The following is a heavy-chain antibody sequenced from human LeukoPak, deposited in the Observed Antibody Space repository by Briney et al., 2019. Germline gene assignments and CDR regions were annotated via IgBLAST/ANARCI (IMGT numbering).Heavy chain of an antibody. V-gene: IGHV3-33*01. CDR1: GFTFNIHG. J-gene: IGHJ4*02. CDR2: IWHDGSNK. CDR3: ARNNWNSRTQRWFYFDN. D-gene: IGHD1-1*01. Sequence: GGSLRLSCAASGFTFNIHGMHWVRQAPGKGLEWVAIIWHDGSNKYYTDSVKGRFTISRDNSENTVYLQMDSLRAEDTAVYYCARNNWNSRTQRWFYFDNWGQGTLVTVSS.